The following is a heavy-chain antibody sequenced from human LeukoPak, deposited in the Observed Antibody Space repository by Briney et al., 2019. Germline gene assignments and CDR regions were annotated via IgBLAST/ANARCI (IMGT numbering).Heavy chain of an antibody. CDR2: FSDSRYTI. D-gene: IGHD6-19*01. CDR3: VRRHVTGWFYFDY. CDR1: GFTFSTYG. V-gene: IGHV3-48*01. Sequence: GQSVRLSCAASGFTFSTYGMNWVRQAPGKGLEWISYFSDSRYTIYYADSVRGRFTNSRDNAQNSVYLQMNSLRGEDTAVYYCVRRHVTGWFYFDYWGQGTLVSVPS. J-gene: IGHJ4*02.